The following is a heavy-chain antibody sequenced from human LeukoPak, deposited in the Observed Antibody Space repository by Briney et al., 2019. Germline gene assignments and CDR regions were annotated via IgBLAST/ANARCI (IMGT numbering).Heavy chain of an antibody. CDR1: GFTFSSYS. J-gene: IGHJ4*02. CDR3: ARDGITMVRGVTSHFDY. Sequence: GGSLRLSCAASGFTFSSYSMNWVRQAPGKGLEWVSPISSSSSYIYYADSVKGRFTISRDNAKDSLYLQMNSLRAEDTAVYYCARDGITMVRGVTSHFDYWGQGTLVTVSS. CDR2: ISSSSSYI. V-gene: IGHV3-21*01. D-gene: IGHD3-10*01.